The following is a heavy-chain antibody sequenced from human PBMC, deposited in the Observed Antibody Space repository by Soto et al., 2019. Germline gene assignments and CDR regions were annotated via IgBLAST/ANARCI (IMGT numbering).Heavy chain of an antibody. CDR1: GFTFSSYW. CDR2: IKQDGSEK. CDR3: ARDSAGYYDFWSGYFYYYGMDV. D-gene: IGHD3-3*01. J-gene: IGHJ6*02. V-gene: IGHV3-7*01. Sequence: GGSLRLSCAASGFTFSSYWMSWVRQAPGKGLEWVANIKQDGSEKYYVDSVKGRFTISRDNAKNSLDLQMNSLRAEDTAVYYCARDSAGYYDFWSGYFYYYGMDVWGQGTTVTVSS.